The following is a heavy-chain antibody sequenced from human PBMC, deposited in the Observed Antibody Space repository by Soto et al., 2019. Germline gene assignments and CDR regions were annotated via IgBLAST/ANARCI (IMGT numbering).Heavy chain of an antibody. CDR1: GYFIGAGGYY. Sequence: QIELQESGPGLVKPSQTLSLTCFVSGYFIGAGGYYWSWIRHHPGKGLEWIGSFYSRGSIIYTPSLRSRVSITGDMSTNQFSMSLTSVTAADTARYYCARMYSSGSGWFHPWGQGTLVTVSS. V-gene: IGHV4-31*03. J-gene: IGHJ5*02. CDR3: ARMYSSGSGWFHP. D-gene: IGHD6-19*01. CDR2: FYSRGSI.